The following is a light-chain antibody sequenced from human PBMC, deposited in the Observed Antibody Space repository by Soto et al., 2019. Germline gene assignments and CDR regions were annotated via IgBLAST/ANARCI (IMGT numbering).Light chain of an antibody. CDR1: SSDVGGYNY. V-gene: IGLV2-14*03. CDR3: SSYRRGSTYV. CDR2: DVT. J-gene: IGLJ1*01. Sequence: TQPACVSGYPGQSITASCTGTSSDVGGYNYVSWYQHPGKAPRLMIYDVTNRPSGVSDRFSGSKSGNTASLTISGLQAEDEADYYCSSYRRGSTYVFGTGTKVTVL.